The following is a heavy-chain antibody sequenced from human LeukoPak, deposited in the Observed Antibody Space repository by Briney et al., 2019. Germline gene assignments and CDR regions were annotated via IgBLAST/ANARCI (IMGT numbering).Heavy chain of an antibody. CDR3: ARDFFPYYYDSSGYYSPSALNI. CDR2: ISSSGSTR. V-gene: IGHV3-11*01. J-gene: IGHJ3*02. Sequence: GGSLRLSCAASGFIFSDYYMNWIRQAPGKGLEWVSYISSSGSTRYFADSVKGRFTISRDSAKNSLYLQMNSLRAEDTAVYYCARDFFPYYYDSSGYYSPSALNIWGQGTMVTVSS. D-gene: IGHD3-22*01. CDR1: GFIFSDYY.